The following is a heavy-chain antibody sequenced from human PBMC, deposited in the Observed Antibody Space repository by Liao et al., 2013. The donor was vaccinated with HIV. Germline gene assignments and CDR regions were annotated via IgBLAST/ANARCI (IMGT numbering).Heavy chain of an antibody. J-gene: IGHJ4*02. CDR3: ARGGTTVTTSGYFDF. CDR2: IFYSGTT. CDR1: GDSLSDHY. D-gene: IGHD4-17*01. Sequence: QMQLQESGPGLVKPSETLSLTCTVSGDSLSDHYWIWIRQSPEENGMLGYIFYSGTTNYNPSLKSRLTFSIYTSKNQFSLRLTSVTPADTAVYYCARGGTTVTTSGYFDFWGQGTLVSVSS. V-gene: IGHV4-59*11.